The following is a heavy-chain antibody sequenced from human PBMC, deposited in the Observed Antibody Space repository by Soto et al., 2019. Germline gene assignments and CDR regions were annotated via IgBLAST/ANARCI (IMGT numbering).Heavy chain of an antibody. D-gene: IGHD6-19*01. V-gene: IGHV3-23*01. CDR3: AKVKYSSGWYFDY. CDR1: GFTFSSYA. CDR2: LDSGGST. J-gene: IGHJ4*02. Sequence: EVQLLESGGGLVQPGGSLRLSCAASGFTFSSYAMSWVRQAPGKGLEWVSALDSGGSTFYADSVKGRFTISRDNSKNTLYLQMSSLRAEDTAVYFCAKVKYSSGWYFDYWGQGALVTVSS.